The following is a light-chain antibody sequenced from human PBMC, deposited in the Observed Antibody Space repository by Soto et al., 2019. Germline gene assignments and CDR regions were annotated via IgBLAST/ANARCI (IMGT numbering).Light chain of an antibody. CDR1: QNISSY. CDR2: DAS. J-gene: IGKJ5*01. V-gene: IGKV3-11*01. Sequence: FSHSPATVSLSTGERATLSCRDRQNISSYLAWYQQKPGQAPRLVIYDASNRATGIPDRFRGSGSGTDFTLTISSLEPDDFAVYYCQQYGSSQLTFGQGTRVEI. CDR3: QQYGSSQLT.